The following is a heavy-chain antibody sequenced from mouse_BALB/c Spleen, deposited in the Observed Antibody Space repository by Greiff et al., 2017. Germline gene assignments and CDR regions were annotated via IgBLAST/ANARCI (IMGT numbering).Heavy chain of an antibody. J-gene: IGHJ3*01. CDR3: ARRYYYGSSFAY. CDR2: INPSNGRT. CDR1: GYTFTSYW. V-gene: IGHV1S81*02. Sequence: QVQLQQSGAELVKPGASVKLSCKASGYTFTSYWMHWVKQRPGQGLEWIGEINPSNGRTNYNEKFKSKATLTVDKSSSTAYMQLSSLTSEDSAVYYCARRYYYGSSFAYWGQGTLVTVSA. D-gene: IGHD1-1*01.